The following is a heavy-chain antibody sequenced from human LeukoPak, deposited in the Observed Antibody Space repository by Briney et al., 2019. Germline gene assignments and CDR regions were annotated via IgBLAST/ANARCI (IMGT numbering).Heavy chain of an antibody. V-gene: IGHV3-7*01. J-gene: IGHJ4*02. Sequence: GGSLRLSCAASGFTFCSYGMSWVRQAPGKGLEWVANIKQDGSEKYYVDSVKGRFTISRDNAKNSLYLQMNSLRAEDTAVYYCARARTKIDYWGQGTLVTVSS. D-gene: IGHD1-14*01. CDR1: GFTFCSYG. CDR2: IKQDGSEK. CDR3: ARARTKIDY.